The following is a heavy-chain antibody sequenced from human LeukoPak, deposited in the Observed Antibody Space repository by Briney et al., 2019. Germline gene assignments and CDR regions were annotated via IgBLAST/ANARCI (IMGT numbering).Heavy chain of an antibody. V-gene: IGHV1-2*02. Sequence: RASVKVSCKTSGYRFTDDYIHWVRQAPGQGLEWMGWINPDTDFTNYAPKFRGRVIMTRDTSIGTAYMEVRRLTFDDTAIYYCAPTSEAYTSNWSVWGQGTLVTVSP. CDR1: GYRFTDDY. CDR3: APTSEAYTSNWSV. D-gene: IGHD3-16*01. CDR2: INPDTDFT. J-gene: IGHJ4*02.